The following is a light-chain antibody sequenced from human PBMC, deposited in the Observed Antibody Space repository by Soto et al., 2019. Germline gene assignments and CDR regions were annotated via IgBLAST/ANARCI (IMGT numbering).Light chain of an antibody. CDR1: TNDIGAYHF. CDR2: DVS. Sequence: QSALTQPASVSGSPGQSVTISCTGTTNDIGAYHFVSWYQLHPGKAPKLLIFDVSSRPSGVSARFSGSKSGTTASLTISGLQAEDEADYFCTSYTTVSTWYVIFGGGTQLTVL. J-gene: IGLJ2*01. V-gene: IGLV2-14*01. CDR3: TSYTTVSTWYVI.